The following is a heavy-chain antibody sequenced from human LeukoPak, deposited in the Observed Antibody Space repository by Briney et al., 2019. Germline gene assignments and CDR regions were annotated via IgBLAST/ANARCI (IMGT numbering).Heavy chain of an antibody. D-gene: IGHD3-16*02. V-gene: IGHV3-15*01. CDR3: TTDQDYVWGSYRLNWFDP. J-gene: IGHJ5*02. CDR1: GFTFSSYW. Sequence: GGSLRLSCAASGFTFSSYWMHWVRQAPGKGLEWVGRIKSKTDGGTTDYAAPVKGRFTISRDDSKNTLYLQMNSLKTEDTAVYYCTTDQDYVWGSYRLNWFDPWGQGTLVTVSS. CDR2: IKSKTDGGTT.